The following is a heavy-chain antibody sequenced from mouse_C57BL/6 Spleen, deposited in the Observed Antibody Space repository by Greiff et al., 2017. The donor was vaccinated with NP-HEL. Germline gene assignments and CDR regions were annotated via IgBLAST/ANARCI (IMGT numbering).Heavy chain of an antibody. Sequence: VQLQQPGAELVKPGASVKLSCKASGYTFTSYWMQWVKQRPGQGLEWIGEIDPSDSYTNYNQKFKGKATLTVDTSSSTAYMQLSSLTSEDSAVYYCARGNSRGFAYWGQGTLVTVSA. CDR3: ARGNSRGFAY. CDR1: GYTFTSYW. D-gene: IGHD5-2*01. J-gene: IGHJ3*01. CDR2: IDPSDSYT. V-gene: IGHV1-50*01.